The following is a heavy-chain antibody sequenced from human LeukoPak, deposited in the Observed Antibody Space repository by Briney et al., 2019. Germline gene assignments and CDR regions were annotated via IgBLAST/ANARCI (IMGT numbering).Heavy chain of an antibody. D-gene: IGHD3-10*01. Sequence: GGSLRLSCAASGFTFSSYAMHWVRQAPGKGLEWVAVISYDGSNKYYADSVKGRFTISRDNSKNTLYLQMNSLRAEDTAVYYCARDLISMVRGVTYYFDYWGQGTLVTVSS. CDR2: ISYDGSNK. CDR1: GFTFSSYA. CDR3: ARDLISMVRGVTYYFDY. V-gene: IGHV3-30-3*01. J-gene: IGHJ4*02.